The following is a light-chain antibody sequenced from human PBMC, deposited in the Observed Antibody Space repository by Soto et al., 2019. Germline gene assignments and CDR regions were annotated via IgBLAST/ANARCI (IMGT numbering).Light chain of an antibody. J-gene: IGKJ1*01. CDR1: QTISSW. CDR3: QHYNSYSEA. Sequence: DIELTQSPATLSASVGDRVTITCRASQTISSWLAWYQQKPGKAPKLLIYKASTLTSGVPSRFSGSGSGTEFTLTISRLQPDDFATYYRQHYNSYSEAFGQGTKVDIK. V-gene: IGKV1-5*03. CDR2: KAS.